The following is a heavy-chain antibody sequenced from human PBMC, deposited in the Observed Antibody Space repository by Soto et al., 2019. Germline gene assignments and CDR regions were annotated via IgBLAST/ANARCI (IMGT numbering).Heavy chain of an antibody. CDR2: IYHSGST. CDR3: PRSICIGSECLSAVDI. V-gene: IGHV4-38-2*01. CDR1: GYSISSGYY. D-gene: IGHD1-26*01. J-gene: IGHJ3*02. Sequence: PTVTLSLTCAGSGYSISSGYYWGWIRQPPGKGLEWIGSIYHSGSTYYNPSLKSRVTISVDTSKNQFSLKLSSVTAADTAVYYCPRSICIGSECLSAVDILGKGTMV.